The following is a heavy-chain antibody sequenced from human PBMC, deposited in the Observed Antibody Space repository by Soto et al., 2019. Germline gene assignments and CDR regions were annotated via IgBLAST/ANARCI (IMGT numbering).Heavy chain of an antibody. CDR2: IYYNGNT. J-gene: IGHJ3*02. Sequence: QVQLQESGPGLVKPSETLSLTCTVSGGSINNYYWSWIRQPPGKGLEWIAYIYYNGNTNYNPSLHSRATISVDTSNNQVSLELRSVTTADTAVYFCTRDTYGGGIWGQGTMVTVSS. CDR3: TRDTYGGGI. V-gene: IGHV4-59*01. D-gene: IGHD2-8*01. CDR1: GGSINNYY.